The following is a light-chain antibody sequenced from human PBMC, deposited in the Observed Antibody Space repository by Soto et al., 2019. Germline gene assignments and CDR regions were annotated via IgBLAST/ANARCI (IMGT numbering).Light chain of an antibody. CDR3: VRHDSHWLT. CDR1: QGIVKY. CDR2: EAS. Sequence: DIQMTQSPSAMSASVGDRVTITCRAGQGIVKYFAWFQQKPGKAPKRLIYEASSLQSGGPSRFSGSGSATEFALTVSSLHSEDSTTYYCVRHDSHWLTFGGGTKVDIK. J-gene: IGKJ4*01. V-gene: IGKV1-17*03.